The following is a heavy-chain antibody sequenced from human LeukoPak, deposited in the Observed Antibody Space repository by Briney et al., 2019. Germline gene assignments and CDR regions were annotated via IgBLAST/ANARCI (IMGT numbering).Heavy chain of an antibody. CDR1: GFNSSNYD. Sequence: PGGSLRLPCAAPGFNSSNYDMHWFRQARGKGLEWVAFIRYDGSDKYYADSVKGQFTISRDNSKNTLYLQMNSLRTEDTAVYYCAKGDTSWGQGTLVTVSS. V-gene: IGHV3-30*02. CDR2: IRYDGSDK. CDR3: AKGDTS. J-gene: IGHJ5*02. D-gene: IGHD2-21*02.